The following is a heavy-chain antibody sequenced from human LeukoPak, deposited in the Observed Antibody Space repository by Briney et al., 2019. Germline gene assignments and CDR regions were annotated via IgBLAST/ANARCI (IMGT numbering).Heavy chain of an antibody. Sequence: ASVKVSCKVSGHTLTELSMHWVRQAPGKGLEWMGGFDPEDGETIYAQKFQGRVTMTEDTSTDTAYMELSSLRSEDTAVYYCATLGYYYDSSGSNWFDPWGQGTLVTVSS. J-gene: IGHJ5*02. D-gene: IGHD3-22*01. CDR2: FDPEDGET. CDR1: GHTLTELS. V-gene: IGHV1-24*01. CDR3: ATLGYYYDSSGSNWFDP.